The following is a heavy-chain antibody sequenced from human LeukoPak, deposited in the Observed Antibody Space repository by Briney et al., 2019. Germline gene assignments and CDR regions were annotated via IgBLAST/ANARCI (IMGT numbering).Heavy chain of an antibody. CDR2: INHSGST. V-gene: IGHV4-34*01. Sequence: SETLSLTCAVYGGSFSGYYWSWIRQPPGKGLEWIGEINHSGSTNYNPSLKSRVTISVDTSKNQFSLKLSSVTAADTAVYYCARGKVRGVIITNYYYYYMDVWGKGTTVTVSS. D-gene: IGHD3-10*01. CDR3: ARGKVRGVIITNYYYYYMDV. J-gene: IGHJ6*03. CDR1: GGSFSGYY.